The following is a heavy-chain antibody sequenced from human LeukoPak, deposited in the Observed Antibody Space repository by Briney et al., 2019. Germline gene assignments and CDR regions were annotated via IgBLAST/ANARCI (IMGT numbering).Heavy chain of an antibody. Sequence: GGSLRLSCAASGFTFSSYTMNWVRQAPGRGLEWVSSISSTSAYLYYADSLRGRFTISRDNAKNSLYLQMNSLGAEDTAVYYCARDHVVVVVAATHWFDPWGQGTLVTVSS. J-gene: IGHJ5*02. D-gene: IGHD2-15*01. CDR1: GFTFSSYT. CDR2: ISSTSAYL. CDR3: ARDHVVVVVAATHWFDP. V-gene: IGHV3-21*01.